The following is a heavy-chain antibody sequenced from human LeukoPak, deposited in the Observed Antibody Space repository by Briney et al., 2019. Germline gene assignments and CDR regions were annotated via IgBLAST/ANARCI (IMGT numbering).Heavy chain of an antibody. CDR3: ARGGAAADY. CDR2: IYYSGST. J-gene: IGHJ4*02. Sequence: PSETLSPTCTVSGGSISSYYWSWIRQPPGKGLEWIGYIYYSGSTNYNPSLKSRVTISVDTSKNQFSLKLSSVTAADTAVYYCARGGAAADYWGQGTLVTVSS. V-gene: IGHV4-59*01. D-gene: IGHD6-13*01. CDR1: GGSISSYY.